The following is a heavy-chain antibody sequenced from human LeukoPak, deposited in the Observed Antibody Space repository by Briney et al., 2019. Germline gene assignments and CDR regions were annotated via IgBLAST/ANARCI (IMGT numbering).Heavy chain of an antibody. Sequence: GGSLRLSCAASGFTLSSYWISWVRQAPGKGLEWVANIKQDGSEKYYVDSVKGRFTISRDNAKNSLYLQMNSLRAEDTAVYYCARVGNWGQGTLVTVSS. CDR3: ARVGN. V-gene: IGHV3-7*01. J-gene: IGHJ4*02. CDR2: IKQDGSEK. D-gene: IGHD1-14*01. CDR1: GFTLSSYW.